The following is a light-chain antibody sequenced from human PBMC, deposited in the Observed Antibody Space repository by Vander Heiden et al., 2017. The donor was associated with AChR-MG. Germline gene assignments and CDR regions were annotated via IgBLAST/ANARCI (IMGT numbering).Light chain of an antibody. CDR2: DVS. CDR3: SSYTSSSTLT. V-gene: IGLV2-14*01. J-gene: IGLJ3*02. CDR1: SSDVGGYNY. Sequence: QSALTQPASVSGSPGQSITISCTGTSSDVGGYNYVSWYQQHPGKAPKLMIYDVSKRPSGVSNRFSGSKSGNTASLTISGLQAEDEADYYCSSYTSSSTLTFGGGTKLTGL.